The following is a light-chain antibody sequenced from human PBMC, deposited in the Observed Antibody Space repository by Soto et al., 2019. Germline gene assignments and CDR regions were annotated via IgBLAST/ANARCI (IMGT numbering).Light chain of an antibody. J-gene: IGKJ3*01. CDR2: WAS. V-gene: IGKV4-1*01. CDR3: QQDYSTST. CDR1: QSVLYSSNNKNY. Sequence: DIVMTQSPDSLAVSLGERATINCKSSQSVLYSSNNKNYLAWYQQKPGQPPKLLIYWASTRESGVPDRFSGSGSGTDFTLTISSLQSEDVGVYYCQQDYSTSTFCPGIKVDIK.